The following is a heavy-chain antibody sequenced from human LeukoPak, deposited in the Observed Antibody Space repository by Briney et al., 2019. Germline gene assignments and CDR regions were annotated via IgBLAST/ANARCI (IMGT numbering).Heavy chain of an antibody. Sequence: SETLSLTCTVSGGSISSCYWSWIRQPAGKGLEWIGRIYTSGSTNYNPSLKSRVTMSVDTSKNQFSLKLSSVTAADTAVYYCARDSASHLDAFDIWGQGTMVTVSS. CDR1: GGSISSCY. J-gene: IGHJ3*02. CDR3: ARDSASHLDAFDI. CDR2: IYTSGST. D-gene: IGHD2-2*01. V-gene: IGHV4-4*07.